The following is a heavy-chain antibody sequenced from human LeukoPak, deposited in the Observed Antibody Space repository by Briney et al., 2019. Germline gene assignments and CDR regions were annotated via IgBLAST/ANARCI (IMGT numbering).Heavy chain of an antibody. J-gene: IGHJ5*02. CDR1: GCTFTSYY. V-gene: IGHV1-46*01. Sequence: ASVKVSCKASGCTFTSYYMHWVRQAPGQGLEWMGIINPSGGSTSYAQKFQGRVTMTRDMSTSTDYMELSSLRSEDTAVYYCARDNSVEDTAWWFDPWGQGTLVTVSP. D-gene: IGHD4-23*01. CDR2: INPSGGST. CDR3: ARDNSVEDTAWWFDP.